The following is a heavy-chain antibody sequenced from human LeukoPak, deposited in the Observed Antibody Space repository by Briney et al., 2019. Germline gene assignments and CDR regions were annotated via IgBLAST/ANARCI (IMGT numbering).Heavy chain of an antibody. V-gene: IGHV4-31*03. J-gene: IGHJ3*02. D-gene: IGHD4-17*01. CDR1: GGSISSGGYY. CDR2: IYYSGST. CDR3: ASLTTIGAFDI. Sequence: SETLSLTCTVSGGSISSGGYYWSWIRQHPGKGLEWIGYIYYSGSTCYNPSLKSRVTISVDTSKNQFSLKLSSVTAADTAVYYCASLTTIGAFDIWGQGTMVTVSS.